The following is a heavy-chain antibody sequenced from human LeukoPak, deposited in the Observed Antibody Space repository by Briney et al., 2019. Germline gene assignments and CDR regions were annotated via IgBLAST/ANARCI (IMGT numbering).Heavy chain of an antibody. D-gene: IGHD6-6*01. CDR3: AKDVGSSITARRALDY. CDR1: GFTFSSNA. CDR2: ISGSGAST. V-gene: IGHV3-23*01. J-gene: IGHJ4*02. Sequence: PGGSLRLSCAASGFTFSSNAMSWVRQAPGKGLEWVTSISGSGASTYYADSVKGRFTIYRDNSKNTLYLQMNSLRAEDTAIYYCAKDVGSSITARRALDYWGQGSLVTVSS.